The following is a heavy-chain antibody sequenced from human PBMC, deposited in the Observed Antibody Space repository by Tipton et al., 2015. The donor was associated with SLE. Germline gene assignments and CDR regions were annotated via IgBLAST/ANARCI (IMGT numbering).Heavy chain of an antibody. CDR3: ARDGVRKGWWFFDL. J-gene: IGHJ2*01. CDR2: VHHSGTT. CDR1: GASITSLNW. D-gene: IGHD3-16*01. Sequence: TLSLTCTVSGASITSLNWWTWVRQPPGKGLEWIGEVHHSGTTNYNPSLKSRVTISADTSKNLFSLNLTSVTAADTALYYCARDGVRKGWWFFDLWGRGTLVTVSS. V-gene: IGHV4-4*02.